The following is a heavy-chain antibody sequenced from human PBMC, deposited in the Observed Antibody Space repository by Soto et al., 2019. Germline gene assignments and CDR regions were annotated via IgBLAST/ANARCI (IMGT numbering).Heavy chain of an antibody. CDR3: AREGIANSYGYWPFDY. CDR2: ISSSSSYR. Sequence: RGGSLRLSCAASGFTLSDYYMTWIRQAPGKGLECISYISSSSSYRNYAVSVKGRFTISRDNAKKLVRLQMNSLRAEDTAVYYCAREGIANSYGYWPFDYWGQGTLVTVSS. J-gene: IGHJ4*02. V-gene: IGHV3-11*05. D-gene: IGHD5-18*01. CDR1: GFTLSDYY.